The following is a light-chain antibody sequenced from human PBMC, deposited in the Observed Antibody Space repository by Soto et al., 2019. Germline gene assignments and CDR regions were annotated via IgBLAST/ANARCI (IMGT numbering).Light chain of an antibody. J-gene: IGKJ2*01. CDR3: QQYNSWGVT. CDR2: KAS. CDR1: QSISSW. V-gene: IGKV1-5*03. Sequence: DIQMTQSPSTLSASVGDRVTITCRASQSISSWLAWYQQKPGKAPKLLIYKASSLESGVPSRFRGSGSGTEFPLTISSLQPDDFATYYCQQYNSWGVTFGQGTKLEIK.